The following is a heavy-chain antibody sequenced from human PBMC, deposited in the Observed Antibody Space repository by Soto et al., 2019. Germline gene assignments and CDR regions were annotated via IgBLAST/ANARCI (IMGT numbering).Heavy chain of an antibody. Sequence: LSRTGTVSVCSITISEYYWAWIRQPPWKGLQFVGYIYHSGTTTYNPSLKSRVSISVDTSKNQFSLRLTSVIAADTAVYYCARDMPYAAGSLAGCDYWGQGILVTVSS. CDR2: IYHSGTT. J-gene: IGHJ4*02. CDR3: ARDMPYAAGSLAGCDY. V-gene: IGHV4-61*08. CDR1: VCSITISEYY. D-gene: IGHD1-26*01.